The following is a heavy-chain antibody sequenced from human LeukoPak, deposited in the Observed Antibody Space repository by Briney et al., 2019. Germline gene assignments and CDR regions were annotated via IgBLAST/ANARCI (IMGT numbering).Heavy chain of an antibody. CDR3: AKETPVGGLWSGHQS. V-gene: IGHV3-23*01. J-gene: IGHJ5*02. Sequence: PGGSLRLSCAASGFTFSSYAMSWVRQAPGKGLEWVSAIRGFGDSAYGGDGTYYAESAKGRFTISRDNSNGMLFLQMNGLRAEDTATYYCAKETPVGGLWSGHQSWGRGTLVTVSS. D-gene: IGHD3-3*01. CDR1: GFTFSSYA. CDR2: IRGFGDSAYGGDGT.